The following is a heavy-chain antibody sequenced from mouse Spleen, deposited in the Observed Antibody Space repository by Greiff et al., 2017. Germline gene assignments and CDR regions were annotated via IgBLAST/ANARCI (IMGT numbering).Heavy chain of an antibody. CDR3: ARRGGNLYYFDY. CDR1: GFTFSDYY. D-gene: IGHD2-1*01. Sequence: EVKLVESGGGLVQPGGSLKLSCAASGFTFSDYYMYWVRQTPEKRLEWVAYISNGGGSTYYPDTVKGRFTISRDNAKNTLYLQMSRLKSEDTAMDYCARRGGNLYYFDYWGQGTTLTVSS. CDR2: ISNGGGST. V-gene: IGHV5-12*01. J-gene: IGHJ2*01.